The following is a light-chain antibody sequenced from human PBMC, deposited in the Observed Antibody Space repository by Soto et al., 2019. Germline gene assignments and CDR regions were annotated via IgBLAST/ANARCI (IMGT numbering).Light chain of an antibody. CDR2: LGS. J-gene: IGKJ4*01. CDR1: QSLLHSDGYNY. V-gene: IGKV2-28*01. Sequence: DIVMTQSPLSLPVTPGEPASISCRSSQSLLHSDGYNYLDWFLQRPGQSPQLLIYLGSSRASGVPDRFSGSGAGPAFTLKISRVEAEDVAVYYFMTALQTPLTFGGGTKVDIK. CDR3: MTALQTPLT.